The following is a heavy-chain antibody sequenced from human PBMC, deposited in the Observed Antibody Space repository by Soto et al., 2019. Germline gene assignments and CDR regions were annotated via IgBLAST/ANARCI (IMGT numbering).Heavy chain of an antibody. V-gene: IGHV2-70*11. J-gene: IGHJ6*02. CDR1: GFSLSTSGMC. D-gene: IGHD4-17*01. Sequence: SCPTLVNPTQTLTLTCTFSGFSLSTSGMCVSWIRQPPGKALEWLARIDWDDDKYYSTSLKTRLTISKDTSKNQVVLTMTNMDPVDTATYYCARIYSTDYGNGMDVWGQGTTVTVSS. CDR3: ARIYSTDYGNGMDV. CDR2: IDWDDDK.